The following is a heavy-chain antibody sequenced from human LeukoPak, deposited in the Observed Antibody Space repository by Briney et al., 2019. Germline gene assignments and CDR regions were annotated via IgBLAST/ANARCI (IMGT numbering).Heavy chain of an antibody. CDR1: GYTFTSYG. CDR3: ARDYTYDSSGYWQSYYYYYGMDV. Sequence: ASVKVSCKASGYTFTSYGISWVRQATGQGLEWMGWISAHNGNTNYAQKLQGRVTMTTDTSTSTAYMELRSLRSDDTAVYYCARDYTYDSSGYWQSYYYYYGMDVWGQGTTVTVSS. CDR2: ISAHNGNT. J-gene: IGHJ6*02. D-gene: IGHD3-22*01. V-gene: IGHV1-18*01.